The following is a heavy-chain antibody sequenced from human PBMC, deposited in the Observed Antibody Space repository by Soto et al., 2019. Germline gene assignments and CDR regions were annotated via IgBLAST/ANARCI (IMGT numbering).Heavy chain of an antibody. CDR2: INAGNGNT. CDR3: ARAPREVFGVVIVYFDY. D-gene: IGHD3-3*01. Sequence: ASVKVSCKASGYTFTSYAMHWVRQASGQRLEWMGWINAGNGNTKYSQKFQGRVTITRDTSASTAYMELSNLRSEDTAVYYCARAPREVFGVVIVYFDYWGQGTLVTVSS. CDR1: GYTFTSYA. V-gene: IGHV1-3*01. J-gene: IGHJ4*02.